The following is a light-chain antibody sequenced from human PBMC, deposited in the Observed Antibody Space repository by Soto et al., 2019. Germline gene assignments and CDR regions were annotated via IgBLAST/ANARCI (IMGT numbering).Light chain of an antibody. Sequence: QLVLTQPPSVSGAPGQRVTISCTGSSCSIGAGYGVHWYQQLPGTAPKLLIYGISNRPSGVPDRFSGSKSGTSASLAITGLQAEDEADYYCQSYDSSLSGSNVVFGGGTKLTVL. J-gene: IGLJ2*01. CDR2: GIS. CDR1: SCSIGAGYG. CDR3: QSYDSSLSGSNVV. V-gene: IGLV1-40*01.